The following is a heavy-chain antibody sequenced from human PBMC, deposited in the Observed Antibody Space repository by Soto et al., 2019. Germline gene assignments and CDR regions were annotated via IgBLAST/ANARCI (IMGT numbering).Heavy chain of an antibody. D-gene: IGHD5-12*01. CDR2: ISGSGGAT. V-gene: IGHV3-23*01. CDR3: AKVRGAYDFDY. CDR1: GFTFSNYA. J-gene: IGHJ4*02. Sequence: EVQLLESGGGLVQPGGSLRLSCAASGFTFSNYAMNWVRQAPGKGLEWVSIISGSGGATYNADSVKGRFTISRDNSKDTLYLQMNSLRAEDTAVYYCAKVRGAYDFDYWGQGTLVTVSS.